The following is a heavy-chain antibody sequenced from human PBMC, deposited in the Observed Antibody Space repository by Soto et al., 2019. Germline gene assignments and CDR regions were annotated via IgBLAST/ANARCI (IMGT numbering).Heavy chain of an antibody. CDR1: GGTFSSYA. CDR2: IIPIFGTA. J-gene: IGHJ4*02. CDR3: ARDLSERGTYYYDSSGYQGVGY. D-gene: IGHD3-22*01. Sequence: ASVKVSCKASGGTFSSYAISWVRQAPGQGLEWMGGIIPIFGTANYAQKFQGRVTITADESTSTAYMELSSLRSEDTAVYYCARDLSERGTYYYDSSGYQGVGYWGQGTLVTVSS. V-gene: IGHV1-69*13.